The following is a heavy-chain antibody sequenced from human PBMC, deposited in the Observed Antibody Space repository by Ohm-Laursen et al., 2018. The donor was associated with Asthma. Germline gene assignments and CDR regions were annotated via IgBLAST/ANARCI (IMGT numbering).Heavy chain of an antibody. CDR3: AREDYYDSSGYYTEKRKHY. CDR2: IIPIFGTA. V-gene: IGHV1-69*13. J-gene: IGHJ4*02. Sequence: SVKVSCKASGGTFSSYAISWVRQAPGQGLEWMGGIIPIFGTANYAQKFQGRVTITADESTSTAYMELSSLRSEDTAVYYCAREDYYDSSGYYTEKRKHYWGQGTLVTVSS. D-gene: IGHD3-22*01. CDR1: GGTFSSYA.